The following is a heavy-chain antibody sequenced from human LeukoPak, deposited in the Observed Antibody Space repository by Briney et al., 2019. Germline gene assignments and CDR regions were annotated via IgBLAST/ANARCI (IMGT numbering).Heavy chain of an antibody. CDR3: ARGNPRYDAFDI. J-gene: IGHJ3*02. CDR2: IGGSGDNA. Sequence: PGGSLRLSCAASGFTFRNYAMSWVRQAPGKGLEWVSTIGGSGDNAYYADSVKGRFTISRDKSKNTLYLQMNSLRAEDTAVYYCARGNPRYDAFDIWGQGTMVTVSS. CDR1: GFTFRNYA. V-gene: IGHV3-23*01.